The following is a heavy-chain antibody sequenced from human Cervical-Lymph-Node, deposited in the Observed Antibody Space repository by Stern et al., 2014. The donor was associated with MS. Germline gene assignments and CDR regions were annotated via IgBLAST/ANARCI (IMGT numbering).Heavy chain of an antibody. CDR2: IFWDDDK. Sequence: QVTLKESGPTLVKPTQTLTLTCSFSGFSFTTDGVGVGWIRQPSGKALEWLALIFWDDDKRYSPSLKSRLTITRDSSGNQVVLMMTNMDPADTGTYYCAYYNSAGNYLPYYNGLDVWGQGTTVTVSS. CDR1: GFSFTTDGVG. V-gene: IGHV2-5*02. D-gene: IGHD3-22*01. J-gene: IGHJ6*02. CDR3: AYYNSAGNYLPYYNGLDV.